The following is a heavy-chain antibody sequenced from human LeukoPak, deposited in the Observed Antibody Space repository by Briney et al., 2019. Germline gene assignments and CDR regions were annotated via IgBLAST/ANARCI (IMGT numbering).Heavy chain of an antibody. CDR2: IYYSGST. CDR3: ARLSSWENNWFDP. D-gene: IGHD6-13*01. V-gene: IGHV4-39*01. CDR1: GGSISSSSYY. Sequence: SETLSLTCTVSGGSISSSSYYWGWIRQPPGKGLEWIGSIYYSGSTYYNPSLKSRVTISGDTSKNPFSLKLSSVTAADTAVYYCARLSSWENNWFDPWGQGTLVTVSS. J-gene: IGHJ5*02.